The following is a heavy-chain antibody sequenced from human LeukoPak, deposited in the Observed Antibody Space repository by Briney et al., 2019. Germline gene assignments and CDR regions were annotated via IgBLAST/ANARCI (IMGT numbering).Heavy chain of an antibody. CDR1: GFTFSSYG. V-gene: IGHV3-23*01. J-gene: IGHJ4*02. CDR3: ASRNSKWLVNYFDY. D-gene: IGHD6-19*01. CDR2: ISGSSGST. Sequence: GGTLRLSCAASGFTFSSYGMSWVRQAPGKGLEWVSAISGSSGSTYYADSVKGRFTISRDNAKNSLYLQMNSLRAEDTAVYYCASRNSKWLVNYFDYWGQGTLVTVSS.